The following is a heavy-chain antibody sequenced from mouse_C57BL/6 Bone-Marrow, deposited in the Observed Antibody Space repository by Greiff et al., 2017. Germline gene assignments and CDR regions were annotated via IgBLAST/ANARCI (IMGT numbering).Heavy chain of an antibody. CDR2: INPYNGGT. V-gene: IGHV1-19*01. J-gene: IGHJ2*01. CDR3: AKGYGNFPSYFDY. D-gene: IGHD2-1*01. Sequence: VQLQQSGPVLVKPGASVKMSCKASGYTFTDYYMNWVKQSHGKSLEWIGVINPYNGGTSYNQKFKGKATLTVDKSSSTAYMELNSLTSEDSAVYYCAKGYGNFPSYFDYWGQGTTLTVSS. CDR1: GYTFTDYY.